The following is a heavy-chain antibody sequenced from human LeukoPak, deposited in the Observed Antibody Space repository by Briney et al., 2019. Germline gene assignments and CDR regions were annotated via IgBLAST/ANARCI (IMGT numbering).Heavy chain of an antibody. CDR1: GFTFSSYG. CDR2: ISGSGGST. CDR3: AKDKTGQWLVPEYYFDY. V-gene: IGHV3-23*01. D-gene: IGHD6-19*01. Sequence: PGGSLRLSCAASGFTFSSYGMSWVRQAPGKGLEWVSAISGSGGSTYYTDSVKGRFTISRDNSKNTLYLQMNSLRAEDTAVCYCAKDKTGQWLVPEYYFDYWGQGTLVTVSS. J-gene: IGHJ4*02.